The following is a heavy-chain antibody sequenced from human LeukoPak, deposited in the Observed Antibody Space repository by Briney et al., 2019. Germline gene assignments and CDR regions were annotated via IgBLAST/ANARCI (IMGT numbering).Heavy chain of an antibody. J-gene: IGHJ5*01. D-gene: IGHD6-19*01. CDR2: MSYSGST. CDR3: ARPAREKWLLGFDS. Sequence: PSETLSLTCTVSGGSISSSTYYWGWIRQPPGKGLEWIGSMSYSGSTYYNPSLKSRVTISLDTSKSQFSLKLSSVTAADTALYYCARPAREKWLLGFDSWGQGTLVTVSS. V-gene: IGHV4-39*07. CDR1: GGSISSSTYY.